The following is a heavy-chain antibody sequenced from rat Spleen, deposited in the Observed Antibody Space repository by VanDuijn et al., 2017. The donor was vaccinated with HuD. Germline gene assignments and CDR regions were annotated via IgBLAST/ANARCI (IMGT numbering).Heavy chain of an antibody. CDR1: GFTFNYYW. D-gene: IGHD1-12*03. V-gene: IGHV5-31*01. CDR2: ISSGGGGT. J-gene: IGHJ4*01. CDR3: ARHHYDGYYHGPVLGVMDA. Sequence: EVQLVESGGGLVQPGRSLKLSCVASGFTFNYYWMTWIRQAPGKGLEWVASISSGGGGTYYSDSVKGRFTISRDNAKSTQYLQMDSLRFEDTASYYCARHHYDGYYHGPVLGVMDAWGQGASVTVSS.